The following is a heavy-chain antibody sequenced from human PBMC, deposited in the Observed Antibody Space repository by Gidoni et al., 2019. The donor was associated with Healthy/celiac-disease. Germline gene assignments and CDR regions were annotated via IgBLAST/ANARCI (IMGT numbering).Heavy chain of an antibody. CDR3: ARGGYCSSTSCYQDWFDP. D-gene: IGHD2-2*01. CDR2: IIPIFGTA. J-gene: IGHJ5*02. V-gene: IGHV1-69*06. Sequence: QVQLVQSGAAVKKPGSSVKVSCKASGGTFSSYAISWVRQAPGQGLEWMGGIIPIFGTANYAQKFQGRVTITADKSTSTAYMELSSLRSEDTAVYYCARGGYCSSTSCYQDWFDPWGQGTLVTVSS. CDR1: GGTFSSYA.